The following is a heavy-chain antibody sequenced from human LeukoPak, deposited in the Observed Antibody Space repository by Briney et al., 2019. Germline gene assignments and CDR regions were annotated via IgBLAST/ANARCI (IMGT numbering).Heavy chain of an antibody. V-gene: IGHV3-30*04. D-gene: IGHD2-15*01. CDR2: ISSDGSNK. J-gene: IGHJ4*02. CDR1: GFTFTGYA. Sequence: GGSLRLSCAASGFTFTGYAMLWVRQAPGKGLEWVAVISSDGSNKYYADSVRGRFTISRVNSKNTVDLQMNSLRAEDTAVYYCARPADCSGGSCYFDYWGQGTLVTVSS. CDR3: ARPADCSGGSCYFDY.